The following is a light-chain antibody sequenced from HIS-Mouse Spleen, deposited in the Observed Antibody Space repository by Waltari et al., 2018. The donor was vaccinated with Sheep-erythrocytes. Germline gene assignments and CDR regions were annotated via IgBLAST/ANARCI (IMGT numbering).Light chain of an antibody. CDR2: DVS. CDR1: SSDVGGYNY. J-gene: IGLJ1*01. V-gene: IGLV2-11*01. CDR3: CSYAGSYNHV. Sequence: QSALTQPRSVSGSPGQSVTISCTGTSSDVGGYNYVSWYQQHPGKAPKLMIYDVSNRPSAVPERFSGSKSGNPASLTISGLQAEDEADYYCCSYAGSYNHVFATGTKVTVL.